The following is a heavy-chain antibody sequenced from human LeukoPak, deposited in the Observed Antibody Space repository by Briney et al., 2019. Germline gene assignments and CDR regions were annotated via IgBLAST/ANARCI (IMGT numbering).Heavy chain of an antibody. CDR1: GFTFSSYS. J-gene: IGHJ4*02. D-gene: IGHD3-22*01. V-gene: IGHV3-21*04. CDR3: AKRGVVIRVILVGFHKEAYYFDS. Sequence: GGSLRLSCAASGFTFSSYSMNWVRQAPGQGLEWVSSISSSSSYIYYADSVKGRFTISRDNPKNTLFLQMKSLRAEDTAVYFCAKRGVVIRVILVGFHKEAYYFDSWGQGALVTVSS. CDR2: ISSSSSYI.